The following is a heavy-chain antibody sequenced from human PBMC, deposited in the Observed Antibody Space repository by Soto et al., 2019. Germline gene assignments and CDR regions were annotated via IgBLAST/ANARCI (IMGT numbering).Heavy chain of an antibody. D-gene: IGHD2-15*01. V-gene: IGHV1-69*02. CDR1: GGTFGSYT. CDR3: ARQEGGTEGSDWFDP. CDR2: IIPIIGIA. J-gene: IGHJ5*02. Sequence: QVQLVQSGAEVKETGSSVKVSCKASGGTFGSYTFSWVRQAPGQGLEWMGTIIPIIGIANYAQKFQGRVTMTADKSTSTAYMELRSLRSEDTAVYYCARQEGGTEGSDWFDPWGQGTLVTVSS.